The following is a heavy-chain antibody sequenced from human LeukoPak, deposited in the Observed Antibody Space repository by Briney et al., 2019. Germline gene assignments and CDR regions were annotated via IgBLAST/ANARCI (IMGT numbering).Heavy chain of an antibody. CDR1: GYTCTGYY. CDR2: IIPIFGTA. J-gene: IGHJ6*03. V-gene: IGHV1-69*05. Sequence: GASVKVSCKASGYTCTGYYMHWVRQAPGQGLEWMGGIIPIFGTANYAQKFQGRVTITTDESTSTAYMELSSLRSEDTAVYYCASKSARYCSSTSCYTDYYYYMDVWGKGTTVTVSS. D-gene: IGHD2-2*02. CDR3: ASKSARYCSSTSCYTDYYYYMDV.